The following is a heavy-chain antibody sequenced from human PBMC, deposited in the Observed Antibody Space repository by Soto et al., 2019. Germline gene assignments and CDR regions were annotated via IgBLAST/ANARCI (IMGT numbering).Heavy chain of an antibody. J-gene: IGHJ6*02. D-gene: IGHD6-13*01. V-gene: IGHV4-31*03. CDR2: IYYSGST. Sequence: SETLSLTCTVSGGSISSGGYYWSWIRQHPGKGLEWIGYIYYSGSTYYNPSLKSRVTISVDTSKNQFSLKLSSVTAADTAVYYCATPGSGSWYRGHYYYGMDVWGQGTTVTVSS. CDR3: ATPGSGSWYRGHYYYGMDV. CDR1: GGSISSGGYY.